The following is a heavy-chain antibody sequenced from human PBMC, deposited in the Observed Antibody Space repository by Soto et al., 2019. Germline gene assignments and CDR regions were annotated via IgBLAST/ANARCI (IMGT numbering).Heavy chain of an antibody. CDR1: GGTFSRYS. D-gene: IGHD2-8*02. J-gene: IGHJ4*02. V-gene: IGHV1-69*02. Sequence: GASVKVSCKASGGTFSRYSISWVRQAPGQGLEWMGRIIPILGIANYAQKFQGRVTITADKSMSTAYMELSSLRSADTAVYYCARSRVVYDTFXYWGQGTLVXVS. CDR3: ARSRVVYDTFXY. CDR2: IIPILGIA.